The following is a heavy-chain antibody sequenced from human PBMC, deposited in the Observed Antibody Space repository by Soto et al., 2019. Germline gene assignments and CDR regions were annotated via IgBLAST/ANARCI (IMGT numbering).Heavy chain of an antibody. V-gene: IGHV2-5*02. CDR3: AHSGRILGLCSGGTCSDFDY. CDR1: GFSLTTSGVG. Sequence: SGPTLVNPTQTLTLTCTFSGFSLTTSGVGVGWIRQPPGKALEWLGFISWDDDKRYSPSLRRRLTITKDTSRKQVVLTMTNVDPVDTATYYCAHSGRILGLCSGGTCSDFDYWGQGALVTVSS. J-gene: IGHJ4*02. CDR2: ISWDDDK. D-gene: IGHD2-15*01.